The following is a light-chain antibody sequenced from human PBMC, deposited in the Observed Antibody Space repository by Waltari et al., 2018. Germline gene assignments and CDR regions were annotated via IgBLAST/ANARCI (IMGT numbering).Light chain of an antibody. J-gene: IGLJ2*01. CDR3: SSYTTTNTVV. V-gene: IGLV2-14*01. CDR2: EVN. Sequence: QSALTQPASVSGSPGPSITIPCPGSSNDVGAYNYVPWYQQHPGKAPKLIIYEVNNRPSGISNRFSGSHSGNTASLTISGLQADDEAYYHCSSYTTTNTVVFGGGTTLTVL. CDR1: SNDVGAYNY.